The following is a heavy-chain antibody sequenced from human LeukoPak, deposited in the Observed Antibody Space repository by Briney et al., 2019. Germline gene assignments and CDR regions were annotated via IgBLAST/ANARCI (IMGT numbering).Heavy chain of an antibody. CDR3: AKDYDILTGYPREAGDNAFDI. V-gene: IGHV3-21*04. CDR1: GFTFSSYS. CDR2: ISSSSSYI. Sequence: AGGSLRLSCAASGFTFSSYSMNWVRQAPGKGLEWVSSISSSSSYIYYADSVKGRFTISRDNAKNSLYLQMNSLRAEDTAVYYCAKDYDILTGYPREAGDNAFDIWGQGTMVTVSS. J-gene: IGHJ3*02. D-gene: IGHD3-9*01.